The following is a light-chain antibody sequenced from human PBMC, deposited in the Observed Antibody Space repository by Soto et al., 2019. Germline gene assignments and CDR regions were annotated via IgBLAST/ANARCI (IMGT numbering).Light chain of an antibody. CDR1: KLGDKY. Sequence: SYELTQPPSVSVSPGQTASITCSGDKLGDKYACWYQQKPGQSPVLVIYQDSKRPSGIPERFSGSNSGNTATLTISGTQAMDEADYYCQAWESSTALSGGGTKLTVL. CDR3: QAWESSTAL. CDR2: QDS. V-gene: IGLV3-1*01. J-gene: IGLJ2*01.